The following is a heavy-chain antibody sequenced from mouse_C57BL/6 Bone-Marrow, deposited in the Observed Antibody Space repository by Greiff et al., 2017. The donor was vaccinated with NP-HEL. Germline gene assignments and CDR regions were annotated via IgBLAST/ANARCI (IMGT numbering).Heavy chain of an antibody. D-gene: IGHD2-3*01. CDR2: INPAGSYT. CDR3: AGDDYVDY. V-gene: IGHV1-50*01. J-gene: IGHJ2*01. Sequence: VQLQQPGAELVKPGASVKLSCKASGYTFTSYWMQWVKQRPGQGLEWMGEINPAGSYTNYNQKFKGKATMTVDTSSSTAYMQLSSLTSEDSAVYYCAGDDYVDYWGQGTTLTVSS. CDR1: GYTFTSYW.